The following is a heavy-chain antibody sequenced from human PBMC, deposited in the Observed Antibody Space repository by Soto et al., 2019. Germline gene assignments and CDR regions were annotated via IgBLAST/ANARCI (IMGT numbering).Heavy chain of an antibody. J-gene: IGHJ4*02. V-gene: IGHV1-69*01. CDR2: IIPIFGTA. CDR3: ARKATDYYDSSGYFRFDY. Sequence: QVQLVQSGAEVKKPGSTVKVSYKASGGTFSNYAISWVRQAPGQGLEWMGGIIPIFGTANYAQKFQGRVTITADESTSTAYMELSSLTSEDTAVYYCARKATDYYDSSGYFRFDYWGQGTLVTVSS. CDR1: GGTFSNYA. D-gene: IGHD3-22*01.